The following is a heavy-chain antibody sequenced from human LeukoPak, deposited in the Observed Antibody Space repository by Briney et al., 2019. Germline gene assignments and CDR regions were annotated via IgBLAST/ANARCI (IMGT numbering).Heavy chain of an antibody. Sequence: SETLSLTCAVYGGSFSGYYWSWIRQPPEKGLEWIGEINHSGSTNYNPSLKSRVTISVDTSKNQFSLKLSSVTAADTAVYYCARADIQLWTYYFDYWAREPWSPSPQ. V-gene: IGHV4-34*01. D-gene: IGHD5-18*01. CDR1: GGSFSGYY. CDR3: ARADIQLWTYYFDY. J-gene: IGHJ4*02. CDR2: INHSGST.